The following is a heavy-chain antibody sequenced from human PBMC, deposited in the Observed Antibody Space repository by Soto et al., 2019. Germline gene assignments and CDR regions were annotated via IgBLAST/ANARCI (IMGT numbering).Heavy chain of an antibody. CDR2: INPNSGGT. D-gene: IGHD5-18*01. CDR1: GYTFTGYY. V-gene: IGHV1-2*04. CDR3: ARAKSHGYNNWFDP. J-gene: IGHJ5*02. Sequence: ASVKVSCKASGYTFTGYYMHWVRQAPGQGLEWMGWINPNSGGTNYAQKFQGWVTMTRDTSISTAYMELSRLRSDDTAVYYCARAKSHGYNNWFDPWGQGNLVTVSS.